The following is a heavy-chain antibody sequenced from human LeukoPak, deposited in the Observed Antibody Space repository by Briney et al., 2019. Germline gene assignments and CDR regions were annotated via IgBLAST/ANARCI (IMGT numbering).Heavy chain of an antibody. Sequence: PGRSLRLSCVASGFTFSAYAMHWVRQAPGKGPEWVAVISSDGTHKIYADSVKGRFTISRDNSEKKLYLQMNSLRVEDTAMYYCARDKVASWYYYGMDVWGQGTTVSVSS. V-gene: IGHV3-30-3*01. CDR1: GFTFSAYA. J-gene: IGHJ6*02. CDR3: ARDKVASWYYYGMDV. CDR2: ISSDGTHK. D-gene: IGHD2-15*01.